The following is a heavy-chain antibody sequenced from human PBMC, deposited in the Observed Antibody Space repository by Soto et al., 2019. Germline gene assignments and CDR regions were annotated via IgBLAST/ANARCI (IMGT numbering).Heavy chain of an antibody. D-gene: IGHD2-2*01. CDR3: AKDTGDCSSTSCNAGNNWFGP. CDR2: ISYDGSKK. V-gene: IGHV3-30*18. CDR1: GFTFSSYG. J-gene: IGHJ5*02. Sequence: GGSLSLSCAASGFTFSSYGMHWVRQAPGKGLEWVAIISYDGSKKYYADSVNGRFTISRDNSENTLYLQMNSLGAEDTAVYYCAKDTGDCSSTSCNAGNNWFGPWGRGTLVTSPQ.